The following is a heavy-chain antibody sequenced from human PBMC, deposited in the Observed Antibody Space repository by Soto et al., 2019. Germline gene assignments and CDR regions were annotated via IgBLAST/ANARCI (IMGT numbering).Heavy chain of an antibody. CDR2: ISWNSGSI. V-gene: IGHV3-9*01. D-gene: IGHD3-3*01. Sequence: GGSLRLSCAASGFTFDDYAMHWVRQAPGKGLEWVSGISWNSGSIGYADSVKGRFTISRDNAKNSLYLQMNSLRAEDTALYYCAKAPRSDYDFWSGPFDYWGQGTLVTVSS. J-gene: IGHJ4*02. CDR1: GFTFDDYA. CDR3: AKAPRSDYDFWSGPFDY.